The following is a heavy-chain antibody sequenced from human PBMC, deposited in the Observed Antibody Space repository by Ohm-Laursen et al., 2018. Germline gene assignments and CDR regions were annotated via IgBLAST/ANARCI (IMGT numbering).Heavy chain of an antibody. J-gene: IGHJ3*01. V-gene: IGHV4-39*01. Sequence: SETLSLTCSVSGGSISSSSYCWGWIRQPPGKGLEWIGNIYYSGNTYYNPSLRSRLTVSLNTSKNQFSLKLSSVTATDTAVYYCARAFWNGYNDAFDVWGQGTMVTVSS. D-gene: IGHD3-3*01. CDR2: IYYSGNT. CDR1: GGSISSSSYC. CDR3: ARAFWNGYNDAFDV.